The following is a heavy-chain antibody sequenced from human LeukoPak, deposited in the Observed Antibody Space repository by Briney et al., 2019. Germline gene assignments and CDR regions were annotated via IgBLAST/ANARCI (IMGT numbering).Heavy chain of an antibody. V-gene: IGHV1-46*01. CDR2: MNPSGGST. Sequence: HGVRQAPGQGREGMGLMNPSGGSTNYAQKFQGRVTMTRDTSTSTVYMELSSLRSQDTAVYYCARGPSITMVRGGQWYYYMDVWGKGTTVTISS. J-gene: IGHJ6*03. CDR3: ARGPSITMVRGGQWYYYMDV. D-gene: IGHD3-10*01.